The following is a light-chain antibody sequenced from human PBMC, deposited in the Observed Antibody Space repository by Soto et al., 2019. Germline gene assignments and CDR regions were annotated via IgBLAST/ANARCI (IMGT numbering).Light chain of an antibody. Sequence: QTVVTQPPSASGTPGQRVTISCSGSSSNIGSNYVYWYQQVPGTAPKLLIYRNNQRPSGVPDRFSGSKSGTSASLTVSGLQAADEADYFCKSYAGSNTYVFGSGTKLTVL. CDR1: SSNIGSNY. CDR2: RNN. J-gene: IGLJ1*01. V-gene: IGLV1-47*01. CDR3: KSYAGSNTYV.